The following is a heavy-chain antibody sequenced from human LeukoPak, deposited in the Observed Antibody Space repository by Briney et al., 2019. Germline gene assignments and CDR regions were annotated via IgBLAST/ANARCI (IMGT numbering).Heavy chain of an antibody. D-gene: IGHD3-10*01. Sequence: GGSLRLSCAASGFTFSSYAMSWVRQAPGKGLEWVSAISGSGGSTYYADSVKGRFTISRDNSKNTLYLQMNSLRAEDTAVYYCAKDLYYYGSGSYYNAPFDYWGQGTLVTVSS. J-gene: IGHJ4*02. V-gene: IGHV3-23*01. CDR3: AKDLYYYGSGSYYNAPFDY. CDR1: GFTFSSYA. CDR2: ISGSGGST.